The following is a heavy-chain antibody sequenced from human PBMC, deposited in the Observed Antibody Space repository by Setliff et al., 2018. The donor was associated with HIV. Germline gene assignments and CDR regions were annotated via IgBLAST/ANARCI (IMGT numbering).Heavy chain of an antibody. J-gene: IGHJ5*02. D-gene: IGHD3-22*01. Sequence: SETLSLTCSVSGASISSHYWSWIRQPAGKGLEWIGRIYTSGSTNYNPALKSRVTISVDTSKNQFSLRLSSVTAADPAVYYCARADSSDFPERFKWFDPWGQGTLVTVSS. CDR2: IYTSGST. CDR1: GASISSHY. V-gene: IGHV4-4*07. CDR3: ARADSSDFPERFKWFDP.